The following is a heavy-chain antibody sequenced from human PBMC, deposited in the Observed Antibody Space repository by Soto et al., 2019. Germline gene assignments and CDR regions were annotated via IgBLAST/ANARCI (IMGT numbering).Heavy chain of an antibody. CDR2: IYYSGST. CDR1: GGSISSGDYY. J-gene: IGHJ4*02. Sequence: NPSETLSLTCTVSGGSISSGDYYWSWIRQPPGKGLEWIGYIYYSGSTYYNPSLKSRVTISVDTSKNQFSLKLSSVTAADTAVYYCARVGPDCTNGVCYTFYFDYWGQGTLVTVSS. V-gene: IGHV4-30-4*01. CDR3: ARVGPDCTNGVCYTFYFDY. D-gene: IGHD2-8*01.